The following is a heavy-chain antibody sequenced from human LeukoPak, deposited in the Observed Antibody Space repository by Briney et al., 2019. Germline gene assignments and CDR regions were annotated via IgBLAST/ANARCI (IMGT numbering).Heavy chain of an antibody. CDR3: AREGTAMVGDAFDI. Sequence: SETLSLTCTVSGGSISSYYWSWIRQPPGKGLEWIGYIYYSGSTNYNPSLKSRVTISVDTSKNQFSLKLSSVTAADTAVYYCAREGTAMVGDAFDIWRQGTMVTVSS. J-gene: IGHJ3*02. D-gene: IGHD5-18*01. CDR2: IYYSGST. CDR1: GGSISSYY. V-gene: IGHV4-59*01.